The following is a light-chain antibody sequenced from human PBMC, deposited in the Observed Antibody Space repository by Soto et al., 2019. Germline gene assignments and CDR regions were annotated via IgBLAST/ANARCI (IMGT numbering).Light chain of an antibody. CDR1: ISNIGAGYD. J-gene: IGLJ3*02. V-gene: IGLV1-40*01. CDR2: NNN. CDR3: QSYDSSLSDSV. Sequence: QSVLTQPPSVSGAPGQRVTISCTGSISNIGAGYDVHWYQQLPGTAPKLLIYNNNNRPSGVPDRFAGSKSGTSASLAITGVQAEDEADYYCQSYDSSLSDSVFGGGTKLTVL.